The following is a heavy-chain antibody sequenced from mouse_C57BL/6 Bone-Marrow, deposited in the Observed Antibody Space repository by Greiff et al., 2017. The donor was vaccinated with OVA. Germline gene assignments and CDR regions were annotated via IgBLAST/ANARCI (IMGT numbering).Heavy chain of an antibody. CDR3: VRHDGYDVGYFDV. Sequence: EVQLVESGGGLVQPKGSLKLSCAASGFSFNTYAMNWVRQAPGKGLEWVARIRSKSNNYATYYADSVKDRFTISRDDSESMLYLQMNNLKTEDTAMYYCVRHDGYDVGYFDVWGTGTTVTVSS. CDR2: IRSKSNNYAT. D-gene: IGHD2-2*01. V-gene: IGHV10-1*01. CDR1: GFSFNTYA. J-gene: IGHJ1*03.